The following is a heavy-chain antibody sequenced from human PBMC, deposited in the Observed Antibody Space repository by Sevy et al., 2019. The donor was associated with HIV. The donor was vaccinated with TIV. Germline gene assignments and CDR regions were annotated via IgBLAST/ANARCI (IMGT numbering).Heavy chain of an antibody. CDR3: ATGKGYCSSTSCQPDFDY. CDR2: FDPEDGET. Sequence: ASVKVSCKVSGYTLTELSMHWVRQAPGKGLEWMGGFDPEDGETIYAQKFQGRVTMTEDTSTDTAYMELRSLRSEDTAVYYCATGKGYCSSTSCQPDFDYWGQGTLVTVSS. D-gene: IGHD2-2*01. CDR1: GYTLTELS. J-gene: IGHJ4*02. V-gene: IGHV1-24*01.